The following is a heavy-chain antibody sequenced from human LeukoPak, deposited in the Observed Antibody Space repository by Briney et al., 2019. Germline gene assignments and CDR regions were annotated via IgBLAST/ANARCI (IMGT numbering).Heavy chain of an antibody. Sequence: RGSLRLSCAASGFTFSSDEMNWVRQAPGKGLEWISYISSSGNTIYYADSVKGRFTISRDNAKSSLYLQMNSLTAEDTAVYYCATARPPPHYWGQGILVTVSS. CDR1: GFTFSSDE. CDR2: ISSSGNTI. D-gene: IGHD6-6*01. CDR3: ATARPPPHY. J-gene: IGHJ4*02. V-gene: IGHV3-48*03.